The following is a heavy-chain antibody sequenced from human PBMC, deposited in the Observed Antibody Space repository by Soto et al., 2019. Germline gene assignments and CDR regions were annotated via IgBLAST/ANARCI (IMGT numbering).Heavy chain of an antibody. CDR3: ARRYSYRTFDP. CDR1: GGSISSYY. D-gene: IGHD5-18*01. Sequence: PSETLYLTCTVSGGSISSYYWSWIRQPPGKGLEWIGYIYYSGSTNYNPSLKSRVTISVDTSKNQFSLKLSSVTAADTAVYYCARRYSYRTFDPWGQGTLVTVSS. V-gene: IGHV4-59*01. CDR2: IYYSGST. J-gene: IGHJ5*02.